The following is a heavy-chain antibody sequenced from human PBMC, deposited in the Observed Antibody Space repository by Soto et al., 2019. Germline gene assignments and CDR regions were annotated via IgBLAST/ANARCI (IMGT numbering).Heavy chain of an antibody. CDR1: GFTFSSYW. D-gene: IGHD6-13*01. J-gene: IGHJ4*02. Sequence: GGSLRLSCAASGFTFSSYWMYWVRQAPGKGLVWVSRINSDGSSTSYADSVKGRFTISRDNAKNTLYLQMNSLRAEDTAVYYCAKVSSSWYAGFFDLWGQGTLVTVSS. CDR2: INSDGSST. V-gene: IGHV3-74*01. CDR3: AKVSSSWYAGFFDL.